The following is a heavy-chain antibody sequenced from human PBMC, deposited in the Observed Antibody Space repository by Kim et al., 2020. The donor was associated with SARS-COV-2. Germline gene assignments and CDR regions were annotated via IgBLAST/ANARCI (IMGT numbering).Heavy chain of an antibody. Sequence: ASVKVSCKASGYTFTSYYMHWVRQAPGQGLEWMGIINPSGGSTSYAQKFQGRVTMTRDTSTSTVYMELSSLRSEDTAVYYCAREGIAAAGTQSWFDPWGQGTLVTVSS. CDR3: AREGIAAAGTQSWFDP. CDR2: INPSGGST. CDR1: GYTFTSYY. V-gene: IGHV1-46*01. J-gene: IGHJ5*02. D-gene: IGHD6-13*01.